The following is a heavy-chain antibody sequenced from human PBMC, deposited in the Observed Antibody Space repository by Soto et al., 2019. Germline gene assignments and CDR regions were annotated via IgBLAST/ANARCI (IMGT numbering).Heavy chain of an antibody. D-gene: IGHD6-13*01. CDR1: GGSISSSSYY. V-gene: IGHV4-39*01. CDR2: IYYSGST. Sequence: QLQLQESGPGLVKPSETLSLTCTVSGGSISSSSYYWGWIRQPPGKGLEWIGSIYYSGSTYYNPSIKRRVTISVDTSKNQFSLKLGSVTAAATAVYYCARLEPGIAAAGPNWFDPWGQGTLVTVSS. J-gene: IGHJ5*02. CDR3: ARLEPGIAAAGPNWFDP.